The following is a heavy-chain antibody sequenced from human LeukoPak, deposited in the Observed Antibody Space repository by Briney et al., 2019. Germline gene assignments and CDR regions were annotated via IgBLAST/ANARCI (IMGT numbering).Heavy chain of an antibody. CDR1: GYSFTSYW. Sequence: GESLKISCKGSGYSFTSYWIGWVRQMPGKGLEWMGIIYPGDSDTRYSPSFQGQVTISADKSISTAYLQWSSLKASDTAMYYCASSPLYCSGGSCYSTHFDYWGQGTPVTVSS. CDR3: ASSPLYCSGGSCYSTHFDY. V-gene: IGHV5-51*01. CDR2: IYPGDSDT. D-gene: IGHD2-15*01. J-gene: IGHJ4*02.